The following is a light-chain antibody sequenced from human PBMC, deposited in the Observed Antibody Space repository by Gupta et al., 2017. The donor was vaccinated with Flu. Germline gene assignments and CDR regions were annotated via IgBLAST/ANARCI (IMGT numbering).Light chain of an antibody. CDR1: QDISIH. V-gene: IGKV1-33*01. CDR3: QQYYDLPYS. CDR2: DTS. Sequence: IQMTQSPSSLSASVGDRVTITCQASQDISIHLNWYQQKPGKAPKLLIFDTSNLQTGVPSRFSGSGSGIDFALTISDLKPEDIGTYYCQQYYDLPYSFGQGTQLQIK. J-gene: IGKJ2*03.